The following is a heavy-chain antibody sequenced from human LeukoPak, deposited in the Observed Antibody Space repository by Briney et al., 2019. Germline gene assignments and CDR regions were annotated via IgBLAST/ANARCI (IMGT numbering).Heavy chain of an antibody. CDR3: ARGPTFDRYCSSTSCYIGDNWFDP. J-gene: IGHJ5*02. Sequence: PSETLSLTCTVSGGSISSYYWSWIRQPAGKGLEWIGRIYTSGSTNYNPSLKSRVNMSVDTSKNQFSLKLSSVTAADTAVYYCARGPTFDRYCSSTSCYIGDNWFDPWGQGTLVTVSS. CDR1: GGSISSYY. V-gene: IGHV4-4*07. D-gene: IGHD2-2*02. CDR2: IYTSGST.